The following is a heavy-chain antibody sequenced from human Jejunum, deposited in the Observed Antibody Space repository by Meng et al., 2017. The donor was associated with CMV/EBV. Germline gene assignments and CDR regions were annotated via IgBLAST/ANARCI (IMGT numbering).Heavy chain of an antibody. CDR2: ISNDGDTT. CDR3: ARENDYRNYFDS. D-gene: IGHD4-11*01. V-gene: IGHV3-30-3*01. CDR1: GFTFRSYP. J-gene: IGHJ4*02. Sequence: ASGFTFRSYPIHWVRQAPDQGLEWVAGISNDGDTTYLADSVKGRFSISRDNSKNTVYLQMNSLRGEDTAVYYCARENDYRNYFDSWGRGTRVTVSS.